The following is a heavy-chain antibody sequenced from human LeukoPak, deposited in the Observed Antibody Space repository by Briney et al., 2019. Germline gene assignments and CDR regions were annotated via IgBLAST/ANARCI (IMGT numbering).Heavy chain of an antibody. J-gene: IGHJ4*02. CDR2: ISYDGSNK. CDR1: GFTFSSYG. Sequence: GGSLRLSCAASGFTFSSYGMHWVRQAPGKGLEWVAVISYDGSNKYYADSVKGRFTISRDNSKNTLYLQMNSLRAEDTAVYYCAKDLGIAAVPGDYWGQGTLVTVSS. V-gene: IGHV3-30*18. D-gene: IGHD6-13*01. CDR3: AKDLGIAAVPGDY.